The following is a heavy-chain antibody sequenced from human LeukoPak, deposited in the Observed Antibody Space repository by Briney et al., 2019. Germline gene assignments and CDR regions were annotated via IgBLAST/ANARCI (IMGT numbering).Heavy chain of an antibody. CDR2: ISYDGSNK. J-gene: IGHJ5*02. CDR1: GFTFSSYA. CDR3: ARDGPLAMDNWFDP. D-gene: IGHD5-18*01. V-gene: IGHV3-30-3*01. Sequence: PGGSLRLSCAASGFTFSSYAMHWVRQAPGKGLEWVAVISYDGSNKYYADSVKGRFTISRDNSKNTLYLQMNSLRAEDTAVCYCARDGPLAMDNWFDPWGQGTLVTVSS.